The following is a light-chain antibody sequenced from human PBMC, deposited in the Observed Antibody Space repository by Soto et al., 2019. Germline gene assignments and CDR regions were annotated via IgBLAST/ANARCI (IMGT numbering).Light chain of an antibody. J-gene: IGLJ3*02. CDR1: SSNIGAGYD. CDR2: GNS. Sequence: QSVLTQPPSVSGAPGQRVTISCNGSSSNIGAGYDVHWYQQLPGTAPKLLIYGNSNRPSGVPDRFSGSKSGTSASLAITGLQAEDEADYYCQSYDSSLSDWVFGGGTKLTVL. V-gene: IGLV1-40*01. CDR3: QSYDSSLSDWV.